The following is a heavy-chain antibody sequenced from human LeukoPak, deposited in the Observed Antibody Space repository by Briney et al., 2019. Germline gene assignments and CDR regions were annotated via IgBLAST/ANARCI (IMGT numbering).Heavy chain of an antibody. V-gene: IGHV4-39*02. J-gene: IGHJ4*02. CDR2: IYYSGST. CDR3: ARDRIYGSGSDHFDY. CDR1: GGSISSSSYY. D-gene: IGHD3-10*01. Sequence: SETLSLTCTVSGGSISSSSYYWGWIRQPPGKGLEWIGSIYYSGSTYYNPSLKSRVTISVDTSKNQFSLKLSSVTAADTAVYYCARDRIYGSGSDHFDYWGQGTLVTVSS.